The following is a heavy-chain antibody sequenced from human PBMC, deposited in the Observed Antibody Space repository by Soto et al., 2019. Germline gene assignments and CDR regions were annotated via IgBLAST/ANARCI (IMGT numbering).Heavy chain of an antibody. CDR1: GGTFSSYA. J-gene: IGHJ4*02. CDR3: AREGPNSGTADY. Sequence: QVQLVQSGAEVKKPGSAVKVSCKASGGTFSSYAISWVRQAPGERLEWMGGIIPIFGTANYAQKFQGRVTITADKSTSTAYVELSSLRSEDTAVYYCAREGPNSGTADYWGQGTLVTVSS. V-gene: IGHV1-69*06. CDR2: IIPIFGTA. D-gene: IGHD1-1*01.